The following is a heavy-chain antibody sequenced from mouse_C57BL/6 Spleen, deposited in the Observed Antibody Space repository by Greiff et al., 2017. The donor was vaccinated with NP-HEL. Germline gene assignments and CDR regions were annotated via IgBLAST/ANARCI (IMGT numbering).Heavy chain of an antibody. CDR1: GYTFTSYT. Sequence: VKLMESGAELARPGASVKMSCKASGYTFTSYTMHWVNQRPGQGLEWIGYINPSSGYTKYNQKFKDKATLTADKSSSTTYMQLSRLTSEDSAVYYCARNDGYGFDYWGQGTTLTGSS. CDR2: INPSSGYT. V-gene: IGHV1-4*01. CDR3: ARNDGYGFDY. D-gene: IGHD2-3*01. J-gene: IGHJ2*01.